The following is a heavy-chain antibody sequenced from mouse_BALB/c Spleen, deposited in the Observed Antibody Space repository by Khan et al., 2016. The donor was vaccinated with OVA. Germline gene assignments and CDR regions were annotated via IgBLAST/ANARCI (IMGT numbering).Heavy chain of an antibody. CDR1: GYTFSSYW. J-gene: IGHJ2*01. CDR2: ILPGTGST. Sequence: QVRLQQSGAELMKPGASVKISCKATGYTFSSYWLEWVKQRPGHGLEWIGEILPGTGSTNYNEKFKGKATFTADTSSNTAYMQLSSLTSEDSAVYYCARGNYFDYWGQGTTLTVSS. CDR3: ARGNYFDY. V-gene: IGHV1-9*01.